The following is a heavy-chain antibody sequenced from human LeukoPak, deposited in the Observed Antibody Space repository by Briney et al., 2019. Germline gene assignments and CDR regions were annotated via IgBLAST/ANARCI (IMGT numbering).Heavy chain of an antibody. D-gene: IGHD4-17*01. V-gene: IGHV1-2*02. CDR1: GYTXTGYY. CDR2: INPNSGGT. J-gene: IGHJ4*02. Sequence: GASVKVSCKASGYTXTGYYMHWVRQAPGQGLEWMGWINPNSGGTNYAQKFRGRVTMTRDTSISTAYMELSRLRSGDTAVYYCALGWTVTTHFDYWGQGTLVTVSS. CDR3: ALGWTVTTHFDY.